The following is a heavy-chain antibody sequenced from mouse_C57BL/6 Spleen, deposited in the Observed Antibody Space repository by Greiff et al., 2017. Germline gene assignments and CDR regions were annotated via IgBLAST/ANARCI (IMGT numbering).Heavy chain of an antibody. CDR2: INPSNGGT. J-gene: IGHJ2*01. Sequence: VKLQQPGTELVKPGASVKLSCKASGYTFTSYWMHWVKQRPGQGLEWIGNINPSNGGTNYNEKFKSKATLTVDKSSSTAYMQLSSLTYEDSAVYYCARDDGYYEYYFDYWGQGTTLTVSS. CDR1: GYTFTSYW. V-gene: IGHV1-53*01. D-gene: IGHD2-3*01. CDR3: ARDDGYYEYYFDY.